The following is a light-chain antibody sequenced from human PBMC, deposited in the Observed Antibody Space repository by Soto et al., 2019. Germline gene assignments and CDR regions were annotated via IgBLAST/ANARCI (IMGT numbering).Light chain of an antibody. J-gene: IGLJ1*01. V-gene: IGLV2-14*01. CDR2: DVS. Sequence: QSVLTQPASVSGSPGQSITISCTGTSSDVGGYNYVSWYQQHPGKAPNLMIYDVSNRPSGVSNRFSGSKSGNTASLTISGLQAEDEADYYCSSYTSSSTSYGFGTGTKATVL. CDR3: SSYTSSSTSYG. CDR1: SSDVGGYNY.